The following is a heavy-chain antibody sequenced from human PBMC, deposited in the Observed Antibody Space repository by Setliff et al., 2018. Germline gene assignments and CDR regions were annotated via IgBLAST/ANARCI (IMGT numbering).Heavy chain of an antibody. CDR2: IIPIFGTA. J-gene: IGHJ1*01. CDR3: ARDPWQWLTTFTSAEYFQH. V-gene: IGHV1-69*06. CDR1: GGTFSSYA. Sequence: SVKVSCKASGGTFSSYAISWVRQAPGQGLEWMGRIIPIFGTANYAQKFQGRVTITADKSTSTAYMGLSSLRSEDTAVYYCARDPWQWLTTFTSAEYFQHWGQGTLVTVSS. D-gene: IGHD6-19*01.